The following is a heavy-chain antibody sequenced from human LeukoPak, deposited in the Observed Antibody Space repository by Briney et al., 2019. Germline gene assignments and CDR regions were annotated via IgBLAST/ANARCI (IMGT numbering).Heavy chain of an antibody. CDR3: ARDKWGPDY. CDR1: GFIFEDYG. CDR2: ISWNGAGT. V-gene: IGHV3-20*04. Sequence: PGGSLRLSCAATGFIFEDYGMVWIRQAPGKGLEWVSGISWNGAGTDYADSVKGRFTISRDDAKSSLYLQMNSLRAEDTALYYCARDKWGPDYWGQGTLVTVSS. D-gene: IGHD7-27*01. J-gene: IGHJ4*02.